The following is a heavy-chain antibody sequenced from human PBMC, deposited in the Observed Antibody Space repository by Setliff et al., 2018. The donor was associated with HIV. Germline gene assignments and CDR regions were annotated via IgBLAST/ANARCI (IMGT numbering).Heavy chain of an antibody. CDR2: INPNNGNT. D-gene: IGHD1-1*01. CDR1: GYTFISYA. J-gene: IGHJ4*02. CDR3: ARQLSNSFDY. V-gene: IGHV1-18*01. Sequence: ASVKVSCKASGYTFISYAVYWVRQAPGQGLEWVGWINPNNGNTKYAQNFQGRVSMTRDTSINTAYMELNSLRSDDTAVYYCARQLSNSFDYWGQGTLVTVSS.